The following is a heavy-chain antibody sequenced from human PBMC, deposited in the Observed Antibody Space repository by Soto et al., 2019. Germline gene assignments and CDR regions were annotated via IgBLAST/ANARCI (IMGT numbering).Heavy chain of an antibody. Sequence: SETLSLTCTVPSAPIRSSSFTWGWIPQPPGKGLEWIGSIYYSGTTYYNPSLNSRVTVSVDTSKNQFSLKVTSVTAADTAVYYCARLHGYCISSSCHGHYAMDVWGQGTTVT. CDR3: ARLHGYCISSSCHGHYAMDV. CDR1: SAPIRSSSFT. J-gene: IGHJ6*02. CDR2: IYYSGTT. D-gene: IGHD2-2*01. V-gene: IGHV4-39*01.